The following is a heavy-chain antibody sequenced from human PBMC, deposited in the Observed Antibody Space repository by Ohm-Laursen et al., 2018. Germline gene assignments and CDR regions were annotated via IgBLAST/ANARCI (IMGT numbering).Heavy chain of an antibody. J-gene: IGHJ4*02. D-gene: IGHD3-9*01. CDR2: INHSGST. CDR3: ARGSFVLRYFDWSNPLDY. CDR1: GGSFSGYY. V-gene: IGHV4-34*01. Sequence: GTLSLTCAVYGGSFSGYYWSWIRQPPGKGLEWIGEINHSGSTNYNPSLKSRVTISVDTSKNQFSLKLSSVTAADTAVYYCARGSFVLRYFDWSNPLDYWGRGTLVTVSS.